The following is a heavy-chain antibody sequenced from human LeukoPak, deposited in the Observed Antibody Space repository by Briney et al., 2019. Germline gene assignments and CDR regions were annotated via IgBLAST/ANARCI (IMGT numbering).Heavy chain of an antibody. V-gene: IGHV3-21*01. CDR3: ARARSSGWYRDY. Sequence: PGGSLRLSCAASGFTFSSYSMNWVRQAPGKGLEWVSSISSSSYIYYADSVKGRFTISRDNAVNSLYLQMNSLRAEDTAVYYCARARSSGWYRDYWGQGTLVTVSS. D-gene: IGHD6-19*01. J-gene: IGHJ4*02. CDR1: GFTFSSYS. CDR2: ISSSSYI.